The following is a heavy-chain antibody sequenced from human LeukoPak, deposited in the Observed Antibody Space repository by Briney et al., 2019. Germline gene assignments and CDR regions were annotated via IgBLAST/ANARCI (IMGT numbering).Heavy chain of an antibody. J-gene: IGHJ4*02. CDR3: ASHYDSSGYYFDY. Sequence: GESLKISCKGSGYSFTSYWIGWVRQMPGKGLEWMGIIYPGDSDTRYSPSFQGQVTISADKSISTAYLQWSSLKASDTATYYCASHYDSSGYYFDYWGQGTLVTVSS. CDR1: GYSFTSYW. D-gene: IGHD3-22*01. CDR2: IYPGDSDT. V-gene: IGHV5-51*01.